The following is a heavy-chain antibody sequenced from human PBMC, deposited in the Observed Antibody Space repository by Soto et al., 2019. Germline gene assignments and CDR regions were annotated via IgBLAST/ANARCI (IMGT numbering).Heavy chain of an antibody. J-gene: IGHJ6*02. D-gene: IGHD5-18*01. CDR1: GYTYTSYG. CDR2: ISAYNGNT. V-gene: IGHV1-18*01. CDR3: ARDGVDTATGYDYGMDV. Sequence: QVQLVQSGAEVKKPGASVKVSCKASGYTYTSYGIRWVRQAPGQGLEWMGWISAYNGNTNYAQKLQGRVTMTTDTSTSTAYMELRSLRSDATAVYYCARDGVDTATGYDYGMDVWGQGTTVTVSS.